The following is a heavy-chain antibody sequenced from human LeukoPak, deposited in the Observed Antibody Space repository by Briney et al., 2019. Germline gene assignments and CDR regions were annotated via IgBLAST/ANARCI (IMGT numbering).Heavy chain of an antibody. CDR3: ARPRVVDYGGNSIVDAFDI. Sequence: GESLKISCKGSGYSFTSYWISWVRQMPGKGLEWMGRIDPSDSYTNYSPSFQGHVTISADKSISTAYLQWSSLKASDTAMYYCARPRVVDYGGNSIVDAFDIWGQGTMVTVSS. CDR2: IDPSDSYT. CDR1: GYSFTSYW. V-gene: IGHV5-10-1*01. J-gene: IGHJ3*02. D-gene: IGHD4-23*01.